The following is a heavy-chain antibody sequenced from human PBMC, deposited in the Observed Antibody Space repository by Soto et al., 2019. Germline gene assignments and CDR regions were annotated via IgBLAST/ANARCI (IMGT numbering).Heavy chain of an antibody. D-gene: IGHD2-21*02. CDR1: GFSLSTSGMC. J-gene: IGHJ6*02. Sequence: ASGPTLVNPTQTLTLTCTFSGFSLSTSGMCVSWIRQPPGKALEWLALIDWDDDKYYSTSLKTRLTISKDTSKNQVVLTMTNMDPVDTATYYCARIVETAGYYYGMDVWGQGTTVTVSS. CDR2: IDWDDDK. CDR3: ARIVETAGYYYGMDV. V-gene: IGHV2-70*01.